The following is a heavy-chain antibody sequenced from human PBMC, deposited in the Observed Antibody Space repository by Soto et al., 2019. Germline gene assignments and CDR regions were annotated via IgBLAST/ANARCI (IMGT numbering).Heavy chain of an antibody. V-gene: IGHV4-31*01. CDR3: ARDREGGDTSGFDY. Sequence: QVQLQESGPGLVKPSQTLSLTCTVSGGSISSGGYYWTWIRQPPGKGLEWIGFIYYTGSTYYNPSLKSLVAILVDTSKNQFSLKLTSVTAADTAVYYCARDREGGDTSGFDYWGQGTLVTVSS. D-gene: IGHD3-22*01. J-gene: IGHJ4*02. CDR2: IYYTGST. CDR1: GGSISSGGYY.